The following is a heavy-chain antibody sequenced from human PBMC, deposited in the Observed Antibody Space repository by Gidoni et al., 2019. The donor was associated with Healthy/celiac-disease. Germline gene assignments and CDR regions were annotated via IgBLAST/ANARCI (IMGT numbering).Heavy chain of an antibody. CDR3: ARGSSGWYPPYWFDP. CDR1: GYTFTSYG. Sequence: QVHLVQSGAEVKKPGSSVKVSCKASGYTFTSYGISWVRQAPGQGLEWMGWISAYNGNTNYAQKLQGRVTMTTDTSTSTAYMELRSLRSDDTAVYYCARGSSGWYPPYWFDPWGQGTLVNVSS. D-gene: IGHD6-19*01. J-gene: IGHJ5*02. V-gene: IGHV1-18*04. CDR2: ISAYNGNT.